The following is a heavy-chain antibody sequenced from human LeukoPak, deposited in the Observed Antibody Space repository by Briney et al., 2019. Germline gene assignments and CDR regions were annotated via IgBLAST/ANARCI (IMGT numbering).Heavy chain of an antibody. D-gene: IGHD4-17*01. CDR2: IKQDGSEK. CDR3: ARDGLRDYGDYIVNWFDP. CDR1: GFTFSSYW. J-gene: IGHJ5*02. Sequence: PGGSLRLSCAASGFTFSSYWMSWVRQAPGKGLEWVANIKQDGSEKYYVDSVKGRFTISRDNAKNSLYLQMNSLRAEDTAVYYCARDGLRDYGDYIVNWFDPWGQGTLVTVSS. V-gene: IGHV3-7*01.